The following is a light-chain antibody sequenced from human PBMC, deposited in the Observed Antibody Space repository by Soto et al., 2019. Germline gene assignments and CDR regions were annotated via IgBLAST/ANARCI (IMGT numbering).Light chain of an antibody. V-gene: IGKV1-9*01. Sequence: DIQLTQSPSFLSASVGDRVTITCRASQGISISLAWYQQEPGKAPKLLIYAASTLQSGVPSRFSGSGSGTEFTLTISSLQPEDFATYYCQQLDSSPLTFGPGTKVDIK. CDR3: QQLDSSPLT. J-gene: IGKJ3*01. CDR2: AAS. CDR1: QGISIS.